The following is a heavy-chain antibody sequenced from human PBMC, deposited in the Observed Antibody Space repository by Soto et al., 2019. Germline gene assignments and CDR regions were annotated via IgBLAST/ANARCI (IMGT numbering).Heavy chain of an antibody. J-gene: IGHJ5*02. Sequence: QVQLVQSGDEVKKPGASVKVSCKASGHTFTSYGISWVRQAPGQGLEWMGWISTYNGHTNYAQKVQGRVTMTTDTSTSTAYMERRSLRSDDTAVYYSARDRGSCSGGSCYRNWLEPWRQGPLVTVSS. V-gene: IGHV1-18*01. CDR1: GHTFTSYG. CDR2: ISTYNGHT. D-gene: IGHD2-15*01. CDR3: ARDRGSCSGGSCYRNWLEP.